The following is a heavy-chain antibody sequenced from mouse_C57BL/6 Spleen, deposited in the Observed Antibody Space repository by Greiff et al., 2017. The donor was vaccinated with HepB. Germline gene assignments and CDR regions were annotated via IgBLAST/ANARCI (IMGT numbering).Heavy chain of an antibody. CDR1: GYTFTSYW. Sequence: VQLQQSGAELAKPGASVKLSCTASGYTFTSYWMHWVKQRPGQGLEWIGYINPSSGYTKYNQKFKDKATLTADKYSSTAYMQLSSLTYEDSAVYYCARDGYHAMAYWGQGTSVTVSS. V-gene: IGHV1-7*01. CDR3: ARDGYHAMAY. J-gene: IGHJ4*01. CDR2: INPSSGYT. D-gene: IGHD2-3*01.